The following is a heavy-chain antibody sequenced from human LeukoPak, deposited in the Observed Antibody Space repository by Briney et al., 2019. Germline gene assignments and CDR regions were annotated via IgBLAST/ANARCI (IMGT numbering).Heavy chain of an antibody. CDR3: AKDPGGATVTFTFDY. V-gene: IGHV3-23*01. CDR2: LSGSGGST. Sequence: QSGGSLRLSCAASGFTFSSYAMSWVRQAPGKGLEWVSALSGSGGSTYYADSVKGRFTLSRDNSKNTLYLQTTSLRAEDTAVYYCAKDPGGATVTFTFDYWGQGALVTVSS. CDR1: GFTFSSYA. J-gene: IGHJ4*02. D-gene: IGHD4-17*01.